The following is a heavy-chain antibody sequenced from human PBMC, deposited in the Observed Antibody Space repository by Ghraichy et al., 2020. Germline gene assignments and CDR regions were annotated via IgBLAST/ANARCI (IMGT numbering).Heavy chain of an antibody. J-gene: IGHJ4*02. V-gene: IGHV3-7*01. CDR3: VRTLNWNDDY. CDR2: ISQEGNTK. Sequence: GGSLRLSCAASGFTFSNHWMTWARQAPGKGLEWVASISQEGNTKLYVDSVKGRFTVSRDNAKMSLFLQMSSLRDEDTAVYFCVRTLNWNDDYWGQGTLVAVS. D-gene: IGHD1-20*01. CDR1: GFTFSNHW.